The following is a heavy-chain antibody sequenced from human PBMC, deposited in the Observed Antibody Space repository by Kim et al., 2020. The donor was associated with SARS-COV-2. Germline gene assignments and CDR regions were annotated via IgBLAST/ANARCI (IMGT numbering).Heavy chain of an antibody. D-gene: IGHD5-12*01. CDR1: GGSISSSSYY. V-gene: IGHV4-39*01. CDR2: IYYSGST. Sequence: SETLSLTCTVSGGSISSSSYYWGWIRQPPGKGLEWIGSIYYSGSTYYNPSLKSRVTISVDTSKNQFSLKLSSVTAADTAVYYCARHQGGYDLVYYYGMDVWGQGTTVTVSS. J-gene: IGHJ6*02. CDR3: ARHQGGYDLVYYYGMDV.